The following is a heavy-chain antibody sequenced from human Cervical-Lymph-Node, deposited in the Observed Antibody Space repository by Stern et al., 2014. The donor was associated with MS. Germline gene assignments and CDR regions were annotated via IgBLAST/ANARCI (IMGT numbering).Heavy chain of an antibody. Sequence: VQLVASGAEVKKPGSSVKVSCKASGGTFSSYGISWVRQAPGQGLEWMGGIIPIFGTANYAQKFQGRVTITADESTSTAYMELSSLRSEDTAVYYCARTDKYCSSASCSGNWFDPWGQGTLVTVSS. J-gene: IGHJ5*02. D-gene: IGHD2-2*01. V-gene: IGHV1-69*01. CDR3: ARTDKYCSSASCSGNWFDP. CDR2: IIPIFGTA. CDR1: GGTFSSYG.